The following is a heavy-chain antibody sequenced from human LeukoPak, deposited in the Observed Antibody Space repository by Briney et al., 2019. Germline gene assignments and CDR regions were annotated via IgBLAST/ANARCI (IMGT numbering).Heavy chain of an antibody. V-gene: IGHV4-59*01. J-gene: IGHJ6*03. CDR1: GGSISSYY. Sequence: SETLSLTCTVSGGSISSYYWSWIRQPPGKELEWIGYIYYSGSTNYNPSLKSRVTISVDTSKKQFSLKLSSVTAADTAVYYCARAGSYSSSSYYYYYYMDVWGKGTTVTVSS. CDR2: IYYSGST. CDR3: ARAGSYSSSSYYYYYYMDV. D-gene: IGHD6-6*01.